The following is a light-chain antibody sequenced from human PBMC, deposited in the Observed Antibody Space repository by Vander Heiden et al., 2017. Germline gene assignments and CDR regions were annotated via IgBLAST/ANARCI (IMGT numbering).Light chain of an antibody. Sequence: QSALTQPASVSGSPGQSITISCTGTSNDIRSYNLVSWYQQHPGEAPKLIIYDVTKRPLGVSSRFSGSKSGNTASLTISGLQAEDEAHYHCCSYAGSRTVVFGGGTSLTVL. CDR3: CSYAGSRTVV. V-gene: IGLV2-23*02. J-gene: IGLJ2*01. CDR2: DVT. CDR1: SNDIRSYNL.